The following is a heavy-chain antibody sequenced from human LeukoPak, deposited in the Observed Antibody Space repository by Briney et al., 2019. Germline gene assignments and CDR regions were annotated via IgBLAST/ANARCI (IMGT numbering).Heavy chain of an antibody. Sequence: PGRSLRLSCAASGFTFSSYGMHWVRQAPGKGLEWVAVISYDGSNKYYADSVKGRFTISRDNSKNTLYLQMNSLRAEDTAVYYCAKEGSGPPAFDYWGQGTLVTVSS. J-gene: IGHJ4*02. CDR3: AKEGSGPPAFDY. CDR2: ISYDGSNK. D-gene: IGHD2-15*01. CDR1: GFTFSSYG. V-gene: IGHV3-30*18.